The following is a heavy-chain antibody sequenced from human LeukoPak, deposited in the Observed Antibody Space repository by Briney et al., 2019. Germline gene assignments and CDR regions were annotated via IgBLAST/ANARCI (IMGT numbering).Heavy chain of an antibody. J-gene: IGHJ4*02. CDR2: ISATGGST. Sequence: GGSLRLSCAASGFTFSSDAMSWVRLAPGKGLEWVPTISATGGSTYFADSVKGRFTISRDNSKNTLHLQMNSLRAEDTAVYYCAGGSGSYRPFDYWGQGTLVTVSS. CDR1: GFTFSSDA. CDR3: AGGSGSYRPFDY. D-gene: IGHD3-16*02. V-gene: IGHV3-23*01.